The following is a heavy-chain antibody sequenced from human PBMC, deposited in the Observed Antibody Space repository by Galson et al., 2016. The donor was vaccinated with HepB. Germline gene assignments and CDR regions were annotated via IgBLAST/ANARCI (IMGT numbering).Heavy chain of an antibody. V-gene: IGHV3-43*02. Sequence: SLRLSCAASGFTFDDHGMHWVRQAPGKALEWVALISGDGGNTYYADSVKGRFTISRVNRKNSLYLQMNSLRTEDTALYYCAKEEVWSGYYFYYGIDVWGQGTMVTVSS. D-gene: IGHD3-3*01. CDR1: GFTFDDHG. J-gene: IGHJ6*02. CDR3: AKEEVWSGYYFYYGIDV. CDR2: ISGDGGNT.